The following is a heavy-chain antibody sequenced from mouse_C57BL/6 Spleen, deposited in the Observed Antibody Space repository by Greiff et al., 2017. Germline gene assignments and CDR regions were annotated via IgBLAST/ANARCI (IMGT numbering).Heavy chain of an antibody. Sequence: VQLQQSGPELVKPGASVKISCKASGYSFTGYYMNWVKQSPEKSLEWIGEINPSTGGTTYNQKFKAKATLTVDKSSSTAYMQLKSLTSEDAAVYYCAGSDSNGAMDDWGQGTSVTVSS. CDR2: INPSTGGT. D-gene: IGHD2-5*01. J-gene: IGHJ4*01. CDR1: GYSFTGYY. CDR3: AGSDSNGAMDD. V-gene: IGHV1-42*01.